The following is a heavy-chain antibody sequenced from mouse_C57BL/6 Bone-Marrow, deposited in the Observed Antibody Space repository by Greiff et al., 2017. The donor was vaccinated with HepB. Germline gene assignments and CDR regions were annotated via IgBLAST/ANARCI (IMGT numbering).Heavy chain of an antibody. Sequence: EVQLVESGGGLVKPGGSLKLSCAASGFTFSDYGMHWVRQAPEKGLEWVAYISSGSSTIYYADTVKGRFTISRDNAKNTLFLQMTSLRSEDTAMYYCARNYYGSSDGFAYWGQGTLVTVSA. V-gene: IGHV5-17*01. CDR1: GFTFSDYG. CDR3: ARNYYGSSDGFAY. J-gene: IGHJ3*01. D-gene: IGHD1-1*01. CDR2: ISSGSSTI.